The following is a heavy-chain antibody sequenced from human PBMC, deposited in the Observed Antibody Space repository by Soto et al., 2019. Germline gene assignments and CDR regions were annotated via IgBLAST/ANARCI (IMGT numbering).Heavy chain of an antibody. CDR2: INHTCST. V-gene: IGHV4-34*01. J-gene: IGHJ3*02. CDR1: GGAFSGSY. CDR3: AGEGFDAFDI. Sequence: SETLSLTCAVFGGAFSGSYWSWIRQPTGKGLEWIGGINHTCSTNSNPPLKSRVTISVDTSKNQFSLKLSSVTVADTAVYYCAGEGFDAFDIWGRGTMVTVSS.